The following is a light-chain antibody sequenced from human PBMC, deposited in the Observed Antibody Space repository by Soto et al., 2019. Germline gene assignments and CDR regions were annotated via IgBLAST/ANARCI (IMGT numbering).Light chain of an antibody. CDR2: EGS. J-gene: IGLJ2*01. Sequence: QPASVSGSPGQSITISCTGTSSDVGSYNLVSWYQQHPGKAPKLMIYEGSKRPSGVSNRFSGSKSGNTASLTISGLQAEDEADYYCCSYAGSSSHVVFGGGTKLTVL. CDR1: SSDVGSYNL. CDR3: CSYAGSSSHVV. V-gene: IGLV2-23*01.